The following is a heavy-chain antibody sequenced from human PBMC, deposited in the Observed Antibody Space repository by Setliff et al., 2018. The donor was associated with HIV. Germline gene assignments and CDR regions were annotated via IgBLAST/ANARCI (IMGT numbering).Heavy chain of an antibody. D-gene: IGHD2-8*01. CDR3: ARRGRDGVLIVFATGFDP. CDR2: IFYTGST. J-gene: IGHJ5*02. Sequence: LSLTCSASGGSISSSTYYWGWIRQPPGKGLEWIGDIFYTGSTYYNPSLKSRVAISIDTSENRFSLRLNSVTAADTGVYYCARRGRDGVLIVFATGFDPWGQGTLVTVS. CDR1: GGSISSSTYY. V-gene: IGHV4-39*01.